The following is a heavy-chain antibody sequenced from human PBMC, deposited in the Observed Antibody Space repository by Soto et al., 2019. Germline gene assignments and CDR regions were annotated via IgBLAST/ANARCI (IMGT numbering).Heavy chain of an antibody. CDR3: AREAKPLRYFDWLPEPSNWFDP. V-gene: IGHV1-2*02. Sequence: ASVKVSCKASGYTFTGYYMHWVRQAPGQGLEWMGWINPNSGGTNYAQKFQGRVTMTRDTSISTAYMELSRPRSDDTAVYYCAREAKPLRYFDWLPEPSNWFDPWGQGTLVTVSS. D-gene: IGHD3-9*01. CDR2: INPNSGGT. CDR1: GYTFTGYY. J-gene: IGHJ5*02.